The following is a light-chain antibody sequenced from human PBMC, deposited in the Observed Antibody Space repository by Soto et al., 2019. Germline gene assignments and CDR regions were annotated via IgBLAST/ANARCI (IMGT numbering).Light chain of an antibody. Sequence: DIVMTQSPATLSVSPGDRATLSCRASQSVSSNLAWYQQKPGQAPRLLIYGASTRATGIPARFSGSGSGTEFTLTISSLQSEDFAVYYCQQYNSWQYTFGQGTKVEIK. CDR2: GAS. CDR1: QSVSSN. J-gene: IGKJ1*01. V-gene: IGKV3-15*01. CDR3: QQYNSWQYT.